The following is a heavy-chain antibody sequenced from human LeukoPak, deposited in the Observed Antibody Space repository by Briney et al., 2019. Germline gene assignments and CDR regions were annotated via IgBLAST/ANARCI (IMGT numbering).Heavy chain of an antibody. CDR1: GYTFSDFS. J-gene: IGHJ4*02. CDR2: ISVRSNYR. CDR3: VRLRRNNDRSGYYYYYDD. Sequence: PGGSLRLSCAASGYTFSDFSVNWVRQAPGKGLEWVSSISVRSNYRYYADSVRGRFTISRDDARDSLFLQMNSLRAEDTAVYFCVRLRRNNDRSGYYYYYDDWGQGTLVTVSS. V-gene: IGHV3-21*01. D-gene: IGHD3-22*01.